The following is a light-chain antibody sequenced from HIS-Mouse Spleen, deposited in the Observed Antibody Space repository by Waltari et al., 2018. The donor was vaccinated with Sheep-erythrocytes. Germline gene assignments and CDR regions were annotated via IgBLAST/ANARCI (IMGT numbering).Light chain of an antibody. CDR3: QQANSFPIT. Sequence: IQMTQSPSSVYASVGARVTITCRASQGMSSWLAWYQQKPGKAPKLLIYAASSLQSGVPSRFSGSGSGTDFTLTISSLQPEDFATYYCQQANSFPITFGQGTRLEIK. V-gene: IGKV1-12*01. CDR2: AAS. CDR1: QGMSSW. J-gene: IGKJ5*01.